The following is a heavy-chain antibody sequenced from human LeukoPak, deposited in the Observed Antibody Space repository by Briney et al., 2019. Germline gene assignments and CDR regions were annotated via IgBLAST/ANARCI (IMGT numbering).Heavy chain of an antibody. Sequence: GAAKVSSKASGDSSSNYGISWVRHAPRQGLEWMGWIIAYNGDTKYAKRFQGRLNMTTATSTSTADIKLRSLRSDDTAVYYCARVVVVVPAAPETYYFEYWGQGTPVTVSS. CDR1: GDSSSNYG. CDR2: IIAYNGDT. J-gene: IGHJ4*02. V-gene: IGHV1-18*01. D-gene: IGHD2-2*01. CDR3: ARVVVVVPAAPETYYFEY.